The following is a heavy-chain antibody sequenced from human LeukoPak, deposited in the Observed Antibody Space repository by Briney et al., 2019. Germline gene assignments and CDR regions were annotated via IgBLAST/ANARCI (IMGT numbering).Heavy chain of an antibody. CDR1: GYTFTSYG. D-gene: IGHD2-2*01. CDR2: ISAYNGNT. CDR3: AKHAGGHDLDALDI. V-gene: IGHV1-18*01. J-gene: IGHJ3*02. Sequence: ASVKVSCKASGYTFTSYGISWVRQAPGQGLEWMGWISAYNGNTNYAQKLQGRVTMTTDTSTSTAYMELRSLRSDDTAVYFCAKHAGGHDLDALDIWGQGTMVTVSS.